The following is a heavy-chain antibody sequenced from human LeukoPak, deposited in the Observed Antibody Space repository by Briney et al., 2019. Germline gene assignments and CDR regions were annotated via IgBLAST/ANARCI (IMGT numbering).Heavy chain of an antibody. J-gene: IGHJ3*02. V-gene: IGHV3-7*01. Sequence: GGSLRLSCAASGFTFSSYWMSWVRQAPGKGLEWVANIKQDGSEKYYVDSVKGRFTISRDNAKNSLYLQMNSLRAEDTAVYYCARECRGYSYGDAFDIWGQGTMVTVSS. CDR3: ARECRGYSYGDAFDI. D-gene: IGHD5-18*01. CDR2: IKQDGSEK. CDR1: GFTFSSYW.